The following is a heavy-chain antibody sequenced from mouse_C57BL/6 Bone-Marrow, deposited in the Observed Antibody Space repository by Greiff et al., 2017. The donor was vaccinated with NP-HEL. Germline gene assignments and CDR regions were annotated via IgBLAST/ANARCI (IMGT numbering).Heavy chain of an antibody. CDR2: IYPRSGNT. Sequence: VKLQESGAELARPGASVKLSCKASGYTFTSYGISWVKQRTGQGLEWIGEIYPRSGNTYYNEKFKGKATLTADKSSSTAYMELRSLTSEDSAVYFCARGVYYGSSPYFDYWGQGTTLTVSS. D-gene: IGHD1-1*01. CDR3: ARGVYYGSSPYFDY. V-gene: IGHV1-81*01. J-gene: IGHJ2*01. CDR1: GYTFTSYG.